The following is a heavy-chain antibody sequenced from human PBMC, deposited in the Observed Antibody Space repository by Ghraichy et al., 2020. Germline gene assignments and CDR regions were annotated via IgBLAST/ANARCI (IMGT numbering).Heavy chain of an antibody. D-gene: IGHD6-19*01. CDR2: TYYRSTWYN. J-gene: IGHJ3*02. CDR1: GDSVSSNSAA. CDR3: ARSGSKRAEAATKGDVFDI. V-gene: IGHV6-1*01. Sequence: SQTLSLTCAISGDSVSSNSAAWNWIRQSPSRGLEWLGRTYYRSTWYNDYAVSVKSRITINPDTSKNQFSLQLNSVTPEDTAVYYCARSGSKRAEAATKGDVFDIWGQGTKVTASS.